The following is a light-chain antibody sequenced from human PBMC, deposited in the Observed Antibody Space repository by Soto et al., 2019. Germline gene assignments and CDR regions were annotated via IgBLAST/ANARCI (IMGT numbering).Light chain of an antibody. CDR2: DAS. V-gene: IGKV3-11*01. CDR3: HQRSNWPPFT. Sequence: EIVLTQSPATLSLSPGERATLSCRASQSVSSYLAWYQQKPGQAPRLLIYDASNRAPGIPARFSGSGSGTDFTLTISSLEPEDFAVYYCHQRSNWPPFTFGPGTKVDIK. CDR1: QSVSSY. J-gene: IGKJ3*01.